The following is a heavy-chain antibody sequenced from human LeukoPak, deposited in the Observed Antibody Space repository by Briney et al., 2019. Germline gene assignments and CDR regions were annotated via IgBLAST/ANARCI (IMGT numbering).Heavy chain of an antibody. D-gene: IGHD4-17*01. CDR1: GGSISSYY. J-gene: IGHJ4*02. CDR2: INHSGST. V-gene: IGHV4-34*01. Sequence: PSETLSLTCTVSGGSISSYYWSWIRQPPGKGLEWIGEINHSGSTNYNPSLKSRVTISVDTSKNQFSLKLSSVTAADTAVYYCARLGTYGDYAVDYWGQGTLVTVSS. CDR3: ARLGTYGDYAVDY.